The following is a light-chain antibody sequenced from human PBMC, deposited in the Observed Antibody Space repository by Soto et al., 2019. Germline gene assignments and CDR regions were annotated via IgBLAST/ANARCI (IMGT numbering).Light chain of an antibody. V-gene: IGKV3-11*01. CDR3: QQRANWLT. CDR2: DAS. CDR1: QSIGRY. Sequence: EIVLTQSPATLSLSPGERVTLSCRDSQSIGRYLAWYQHIPGQAPRLLIYDASNRATGIPARFSGSGSGTDFTLTISSLEPEDFADYYCQQRANWLTFGGGTKVEIK. J-gene: IGKJ4*01.